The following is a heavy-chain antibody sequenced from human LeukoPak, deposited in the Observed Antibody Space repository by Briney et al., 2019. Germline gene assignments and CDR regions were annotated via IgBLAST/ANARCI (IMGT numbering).Heavy chain of an antibody. CDR3: ARGEYGDYRN. D-gene: IGHD4-17*01. CDR1: GGSISSGSYY. CDR2: IYTNGST. J-gene: IGHJ4*02. V-gene: IGHV4-61*02. Sequence: SQTLSLTCTVSGGSISSGSYYWSWIRQPAGKGLELIGRIYTNGSTNYNPSLRSRITISVDTSKTQFSLKLSSVTAADTAVYYCARGEYGDYRNWGQGTLVTVSS.